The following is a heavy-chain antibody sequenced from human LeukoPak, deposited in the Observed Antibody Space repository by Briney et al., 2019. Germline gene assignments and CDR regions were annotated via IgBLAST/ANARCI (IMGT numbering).Heavy chain of an antibody. CDR3: AREYSSGYYPD. CDR1: GGSISSGGYY. Sequence: SQTLSLTCTVSGGSISSGGYYWSWIREHPGKGLEWIGYIYYSGSTYYNPSLKSRVTISVDTSKNQFSLKLSSVTAADTAVYYCAREYSSGYYPDWGQGTLVTVSS. V-gene: IGHV4-31*03. D-gene: IGHD3-22*01. CDR2: IYYSGST. J-gene: IGHJ4*02.